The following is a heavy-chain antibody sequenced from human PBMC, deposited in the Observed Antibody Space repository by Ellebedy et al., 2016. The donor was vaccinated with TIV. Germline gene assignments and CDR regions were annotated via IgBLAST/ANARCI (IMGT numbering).Heavy chain of an antibody. CDR3: ARHLGYADSDIDY. CDR2: IYPGDSDT. D-gene: IGHD4-17*01. J-gene: IGHJ4*02. Sequence: KVSCKGSGYSFTDYWIVWVRQMPGKGLAWMGIIYPGDSDTRYSPSFQRKVTISADKSISTAYLQWSSLKASDTAMYYCARHLGYADSDIDYWGQGTLVTVSS. V-gene: IGHV5-51*01. CDR1: GYSFTDYW.